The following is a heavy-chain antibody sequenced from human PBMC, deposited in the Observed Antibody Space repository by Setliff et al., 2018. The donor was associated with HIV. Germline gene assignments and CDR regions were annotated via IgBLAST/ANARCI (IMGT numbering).Heavy chain of an antibody. CDR3: ASDEDGYNHFDF. CDR2: ISSSNSDK. D-gene: IGHD5-12*01. J-gene: IGHJ4*02. CDR1: GFTFKSYS. V-gene: IGHV3-21*01. Sequence: KPGGSLRLSCAASGFTFKSYSMNWVRQAPGKGLEWVSSISSSNSDKHYADSVKGRFTISRDNAKNSLYRQMNSLRVEDTAVYYCASDEDGYNHFDFWGQGTLVTVSS.